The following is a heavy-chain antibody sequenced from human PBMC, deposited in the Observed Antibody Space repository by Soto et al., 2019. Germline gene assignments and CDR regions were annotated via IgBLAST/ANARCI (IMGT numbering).Heavy chain of an antibody. V-gene: IGHV4-34*01. CDR2: INHRGST. J-gene: IGHJ4*02. D-gene: IGHD3-10*02. CDR3: ARVGNAAVGMFDY. CDR1: GGSFSGYY. Sequence: SETLSLTCAVYGGSFSGYYWSWIRQPPGKGLEWIGEINHRGSTKYNPSLKSRVTISVDTSKNQFSLKLSSVTAADTAVYYCARVGNAAVGMFDYWGQGTLVTVSS.